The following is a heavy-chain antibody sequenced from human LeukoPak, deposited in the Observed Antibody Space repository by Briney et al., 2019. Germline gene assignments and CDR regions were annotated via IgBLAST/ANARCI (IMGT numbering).Heavy chain of an antibody. V-gene: IGHV1-69*05. CDR3: ARDAVTRGIVVVPAAWGI. CDR1: GGTFSSYA. D-gene: IGHD2-2*01. Sequence: VASAKVSCKASGGTFSSYAISWVRQAPGQGLEWMGGIIPIFGTANYAQKFQGRVTITTDESTSTAYMELSSLRSEDTAVYYCARDAVTRGIVVVPAAWGIWGQGTMVTVSS. J-gene: IGHJ3*02. CDR2: IIPIFGTA.